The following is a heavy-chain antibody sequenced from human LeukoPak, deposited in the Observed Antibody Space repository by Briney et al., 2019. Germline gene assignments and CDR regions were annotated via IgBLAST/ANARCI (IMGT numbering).Heavy chain of an antibody. CDR1: GFTFSSYS. V-gene: IGHV3-21*01. CDR3: ARGGMYYYDTKGFDP. J-gene: IGHJ5*02. Sequence: PGGSLRLSCAASGFTFSSYSMNWVRQAPGKGLEWVSSISSSSSYIYYADSVKGRFTISRDNSKNTLYLQMNSLRAEDTAVYYCARGGMYYYDTKGFDPWGQGTLVTVSS. D-gene: IGHD3-22*01. CDR2: ISSSSSYI.